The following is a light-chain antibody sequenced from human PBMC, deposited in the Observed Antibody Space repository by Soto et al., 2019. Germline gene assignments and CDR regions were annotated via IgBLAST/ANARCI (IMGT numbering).Light chain of an antibody. Sequence: DIVMTQSPLSLPVTPGEPASISCRSSQSLLHSNGYNYLDWYLQKPGQSPQLLIYLGSNRASGVPDRFSGSGSDTDFTLKISRVEAEDVGVYYCMQALQTPITFGQGTRLEIK. V-gene: IGKV2-28*01. CDR2: LGS. CDR1: QSLLHSNGYNY. J-gene: IGKJ5*01. CDR3: MQALQTPIT.